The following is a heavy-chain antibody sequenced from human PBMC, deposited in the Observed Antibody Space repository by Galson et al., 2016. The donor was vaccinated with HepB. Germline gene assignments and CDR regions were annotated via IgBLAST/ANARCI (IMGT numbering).Heavy chain of an antibody. Sequence: QSGAEVKKPGESLKISREGSGYSFTSYWIGWVRQMPGKGLEWMGTIYPGDSDTRYSPSSQGQVTIAADKSNSAAYLQWNSLKASDTAIYYCARRSSDAFDIWGQGTMVTVSS. D-gene: IGHD3-10*01. J-gene: IGHJ3*02. V-gene: IGHV5-51*01. CDR1: GYSFTSYW. CDR3: ARRSSDAFDI. CDR2: IYPGDSDT.